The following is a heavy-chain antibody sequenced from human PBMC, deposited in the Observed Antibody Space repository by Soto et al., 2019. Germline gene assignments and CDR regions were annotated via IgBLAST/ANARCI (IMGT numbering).Heavy chain of an antibody. J-gene: IGHJ5*02. D-gene: IGHD6-13*01. V-gene: IGHV4-39*01. CDR2: IYYSGST. Sequence: SETLSLTCTVSGGSISSSSYYWGWIRQPPGKGLEWIGSIYYSGSTYYNPSLKSRVTISVDTSKTQFSLKLSSVTAADTAVYYCARHFLGIAAAGTLNWFDPWGQGTLVTVSS. CDR3: ARHFLGIAAAGTLNWFDP. CDR1: GGSISSSSYY.